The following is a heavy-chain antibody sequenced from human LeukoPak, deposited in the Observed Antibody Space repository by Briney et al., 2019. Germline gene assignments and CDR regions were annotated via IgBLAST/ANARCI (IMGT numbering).Heavy chain of an antibody. J-gene: IGHJ2*01. CDR2: ISPSGSVM. CDR1: GFTFNSYD. CDR3: ARRHMDWYLDL. V-gene: IGHV3-48*03. Sequence: PGGSLRLSCAASGFTFNSYDMVWVRQAPGKGLEWVSYISPSGSVMSYSDSVKGRFTVSRDNAKNSLYLQMSSLRAEDTALYYCARRHMDWYLDLWGRGTLLIVSS.